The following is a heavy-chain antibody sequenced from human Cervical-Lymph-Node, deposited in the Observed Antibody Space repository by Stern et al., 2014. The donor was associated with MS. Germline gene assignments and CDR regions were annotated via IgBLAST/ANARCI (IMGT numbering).Heavy chain of an antibody. CDR1: GFTFSSYW. CDR2: IKQEGSEK. D-gene: IGHD6-13*01. Sequence: EVQLEESGGGLVQPGGSLRLSCAASGFTFSSYWMSWVRQPPGKGLEWVANIKQEGSEKYYVDSVKGRFTVSRDNAKNSLYLHMNSLRAEDTAVYYCAREGNLAYWGQGTLVTVSS. J-gene: IGHJ4*02. V-gene: IGHV3-7*01. CDR3: AREGNLAY.